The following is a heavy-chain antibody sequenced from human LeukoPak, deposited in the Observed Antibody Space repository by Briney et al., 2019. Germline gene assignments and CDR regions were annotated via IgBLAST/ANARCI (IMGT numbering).Heavy chain of an antibody. CDR3: AKDRSGSYSQGLDY. J-gene: IGHJ4*02. CDR1: GFTFSSYG. V-gene: IGHV3-30*02. Sequence: GGSLRLSCAAAGFTFSSYGMHWVRQAPGKGLGWVAFIRYDGSNKYYADSVKGRFTISRDNSKNTLYLQMNSLRAEDTAVYYCAKDRSGSYSQGLDYGGQGTLVTVSS. CDR2: IRYDGSNK. D-gene: IGHD1-26*01.